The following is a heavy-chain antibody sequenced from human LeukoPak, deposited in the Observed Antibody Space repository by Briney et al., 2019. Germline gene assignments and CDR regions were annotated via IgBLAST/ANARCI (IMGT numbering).Heavy chain of an antibody. CDR2: IYYSGST. D-gene: IGHD6-13*01. V-gene: IGHV4-39*07. J-gene: IGHJ3*02. Sequence: PSETLSLTCTVSGGSISSSSYYWGWIRQPPGKGLEWIGSIYYSGSTYYNPSLKSRVTISVDTSKNQFSLKLSSVTAADTAVYYCARDQRQQLVLDAFDIWGQGTMVTVSS. CDR1: GGSISSSSYY. CDR3: ARDQRQQLVLDAFDI.